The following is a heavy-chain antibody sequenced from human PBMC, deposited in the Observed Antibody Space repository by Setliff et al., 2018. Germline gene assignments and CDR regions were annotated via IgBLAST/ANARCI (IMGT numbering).Heavy chain of an antibody. J-gene: IGHJ4*02. CDR2: IYHSGST. V-gene: IGHV4-30-2*01. CDR1: GGSISSGGYS. Sequence: ASETLSLTCAVSGGSISSGGYSWSWIRQPPGKGLEWIGYIYHSGSTYYNPSLKSRVTISVGTSKNQVSLKLSSVTAADTAVYYCARVALAVAGDFDYWGQGTLVTVSS. D-gene: IGHD6-19*01. CDR3: ARVALAVAGDFDY.